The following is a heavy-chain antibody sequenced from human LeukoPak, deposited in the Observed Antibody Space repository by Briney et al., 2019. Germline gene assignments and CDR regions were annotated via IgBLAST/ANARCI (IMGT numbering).Heavy chain of an antibody. CDR2: IYHSGST. Sequence: SETLSLTCSVSGDSISSSDYYWGWIRQPPGKGLEWIGSIYHSGSTYCNPSLKSRVTMSVDTSKNQFSLKLSSVTAADTAVYYCAREARGITMIVVVRSVAFDYWGQGTLVTVSS. J-gene: IGHJ4*02. CDR3: AREARGITMIVVVRSVAFDY. D-gene: IGHD3-22*01. CDR1: GDSISSSDYY. V-gene: IGHV4-39*07.